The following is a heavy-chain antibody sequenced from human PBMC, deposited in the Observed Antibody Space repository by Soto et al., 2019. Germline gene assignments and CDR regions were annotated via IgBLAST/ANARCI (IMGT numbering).Heavy chain of an antibody. D-gene: IGHD2-21*02. CDR2: ISGSGGSA. CDR3: AKDRFHVVVTVSIFDP. J-gene: IGHJ5*02. Sequence: GGSLRLSCAASGFTFSSYAMSWVRQAPGKGLEWVSTISGSGGSADYADSVKGRFTISRDNPQNTLYLEMNSLRAEDTAIYYCAKDRFHVVVTVSIFDPWGQGTLVTVS. CDR1: GFTFSSYA. V-gene: IGHV3-23*01.